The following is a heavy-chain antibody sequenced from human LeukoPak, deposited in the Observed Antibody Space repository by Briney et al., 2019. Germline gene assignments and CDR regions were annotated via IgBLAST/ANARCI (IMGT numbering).Heavy chain of an antibody. CDR2: IKQDGSEK. CDR1: GFTFSSYW. CDR3: ARDRDILTGYYNVRWFDP. V-gene: IGHV3-7*03. Sequence: QSGGSLRLSCAASGFTFSSYWMSWVRQAPGKGLEWVANIKQDGSEKYYVDSVKGRFTISRDNAKNSLYLQMNSLRAEDTAVYYCARDRDILTGYYNVRWFDPWGQGTLVTVSS. J-gene: IGHJ5*02. D-gene: IGHD3-9*01.